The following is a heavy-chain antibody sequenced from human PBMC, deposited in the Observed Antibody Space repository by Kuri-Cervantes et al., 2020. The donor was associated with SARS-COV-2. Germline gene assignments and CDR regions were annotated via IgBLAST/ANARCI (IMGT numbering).Heavy chain of an antibody. J-gene: IGHJ5*02. CDR1: GFSFGDFW. Sequence: GESLKISCAASGFSFGDFWMSWVRQTPGKGLEWVANIKEDGSEQYYVDSLKGRFTISRDNAKNSLYLQMNNLRAEDTAVYYCARVSGYDFWSGTNWFDPWGQGTLVTVSS. CDR3: ARVSGYDFWSGTNWFDP. CDR2: IKEDGSEQ. V-gene: IGHV3-7*01. D-gene: IGHD3-3*01.